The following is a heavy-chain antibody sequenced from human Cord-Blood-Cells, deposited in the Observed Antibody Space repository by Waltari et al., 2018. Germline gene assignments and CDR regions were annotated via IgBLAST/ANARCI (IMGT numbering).Heavy chain of an antibody. CDR1: GGSISSSSYY. D-gene: IGHD7-27*01. CDR3: ASLPLTGDFSDY. J-gene: IGHJ4*02. Sequence: QLQLQESGPGLVKPSETLSLTCPVSGGSISSSSYYWGWLRQPPGKGLEWIGSIYYSGSTYYNPSLKSRVTISVDTSKNQFSLKLSSVTAADTAVYYCASLPLTGDFSDYWGQGTLVTVSS. V-gene: IGHV4-39*07. CDR2: IYYSGST.